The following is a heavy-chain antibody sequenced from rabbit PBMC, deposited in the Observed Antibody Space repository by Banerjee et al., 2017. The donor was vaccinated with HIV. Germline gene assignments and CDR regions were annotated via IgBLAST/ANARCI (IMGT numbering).Heavy chain of an antibody. CDR3: ARDEAGLPIYFNL. Sequence: QQQLEESGGGLVKPGGTLTLSCKASGIDFSSYGISWVRQAPGKGLEWIACIYAGSSGSTYYASWAKGRFTISKTSSTTVTLQMTSLTAADTATYFCARDEAGLPIYFNLWGQGTLVTVS. V-gene: IGHV1S45*01. J-gene: IGHJ4*01. CDR1: GIDFSSYG. CDR2: IYAGSSGST. D-gene: IGHD4-1*01.